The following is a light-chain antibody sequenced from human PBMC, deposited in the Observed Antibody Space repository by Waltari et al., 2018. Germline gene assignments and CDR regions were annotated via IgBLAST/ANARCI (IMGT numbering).Light chain of an antibody. J-gene: IGLJ2*01. CDR1: NSGRKN. CDR2: RDS. CDR3: QVWDSSTEV. V-gene: IGLV3-9*01. Sequence: SYELTQPLSVSVALGQTARITCGGNNSGRKNVHWYQQKPGQAPVLVIYRDSNRPSGIPERFSGSNSGNTATLTISRAQAGDEADYYCQVWDSSTEVFGGGTKLTVL.